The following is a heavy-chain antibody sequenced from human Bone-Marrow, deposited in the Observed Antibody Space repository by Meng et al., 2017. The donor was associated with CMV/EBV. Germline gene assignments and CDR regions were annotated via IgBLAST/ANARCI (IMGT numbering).Heavy chain of an antibody. J-gene: IGHJ6*02. CDR2: MNPNSGNT. D-gene: IGHD3-3*01. CDR3: ARDQVFWSGYPFYYGMDV. CDR1: GYTFTSYD. Sequence: ASVKVSCKASGYTFTSYDINWVRQATGQGLEWMGWMNPNSGNTGYAQKFQGRVTITRNTSISTAYMELSSLRSEDTAVYYCARDQVFWSGYPFYYGMDVWGQGTTVTVSS. V-gene: IGHV1-8*03.